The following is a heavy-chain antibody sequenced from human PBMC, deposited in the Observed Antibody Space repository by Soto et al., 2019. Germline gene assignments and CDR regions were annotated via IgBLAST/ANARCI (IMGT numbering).Heavy chain of an antibody. J-gene: IGHJ6*03. CDR2: TYYKSKWYY. D-gene: IGHD1-1*01. CDR3: ARGSWDDVSGHYYMDV. Sequence: PSQTLSLTCAISGDSVSSNSAAWNWIRLSPSRGLEWLGRTYYKSKWYYTYAASVKSRITVSPDTSKNQFSLQLTSVTPEDTAVYYCARGSWDDVSGHYYMDVWDKGTTVTVSS. V-gene: IGHV6-1*01. CDR1: GDSVSSNSAA.